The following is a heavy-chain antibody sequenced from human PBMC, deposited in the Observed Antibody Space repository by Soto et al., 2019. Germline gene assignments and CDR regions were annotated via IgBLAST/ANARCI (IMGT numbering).Heavy chain of an antibody. V-gene: IGHV3-30-3*01. CDR3: AWGFGVARGQKWFDP. Sequence: SGGSLRLSCAASGFTFSSYAMHWVRQAPGKGLEWVAVISYDGSNKYYADSVKGRFTISRDNSKNTLYLQMNSLRAEDTAVYYCAWGFGVARGQKWFDPWGQGTLVTVSS. CDR1: GFTFSSYA. CDR2: ISYDGSNK. J-gene: IGHJ5*02. D-gene: IGHD3-3*01.